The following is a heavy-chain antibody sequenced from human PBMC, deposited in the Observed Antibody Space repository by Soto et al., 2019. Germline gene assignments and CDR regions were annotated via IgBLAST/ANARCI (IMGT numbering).Heavy chain of an antibody. CDR3: AKGGRRVLIPMDV. CDR1: GFTCSNYA. V-gene: IGHV3-23*01. Sequence: QLLESGGGLVQTGGSLRLSCTASGFTCSNYAMSWVRQAPGKGLEWVSGIRSSGESTYYADSVKGRLTISRDNSKNMLSLQINSLRAEDTAVYYCAKGGRRVLIPMDVWGQGTTVTVSS. J-gene: IGHJ6*02. D-gene: IGHD2-8*01. CDR2: IRSSGEST.